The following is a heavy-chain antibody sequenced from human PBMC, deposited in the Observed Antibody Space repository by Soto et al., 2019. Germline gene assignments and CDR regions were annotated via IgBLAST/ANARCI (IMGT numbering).Heavy chain of an antibody. CDR3: ATELRYFDWFVY. V-gene: IGHV1-24*01. J-gene: IGHJ4*02. CDR1: GYTLTELS. Sequence: ASVKVSCKVSGYTLTELSMHWVRQAPGKGLEWMRGFDPEDGETIYAQKFQGRVTMTEDTSTDTAYMELSSLRSEDTAVYYCATELRYFDWFVYWGQGTLVTVSS. D-gene: IGHD3-9*01. CDR2: FDPEDGET.